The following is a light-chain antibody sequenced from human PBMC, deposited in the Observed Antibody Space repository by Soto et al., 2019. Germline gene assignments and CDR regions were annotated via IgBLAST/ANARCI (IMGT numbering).Light chain of an antibody. CDR3: QQSYTTPWT. CDR2: TTS. Sequence: DIQMTQSTSSLSASVGDGVTITFRASQSISSYLNWYQQKPGRAPRLLIYTTSSLQSGVPSKFSGSASGTDFTLTISSLQPEDFATYYCQQSYTTPWTFGQGTKVDIK. CDR1: QSISSY. J-gene: IGKJ1*01. V-gene: IGKV1-39*01.